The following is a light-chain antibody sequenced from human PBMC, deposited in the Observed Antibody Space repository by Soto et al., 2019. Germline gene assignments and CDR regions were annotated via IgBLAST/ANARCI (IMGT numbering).Light chain of an antibody. Sequence: DIQMTQSPSSLSASVGDRVTITRRASQSITTYLNWYQQKPGKAPKLLIYAASNLQSGVPSRLSGSGSGTDFTLTISSLQPEDFATYYCQQSYSTPITFGQGTRLEIK. V-gene: IGKV1-39*01. CDR1: QSITTY. J-gene: IGKJ5*01. CDR2: AAS. CDR3: QQSYSTPIT.